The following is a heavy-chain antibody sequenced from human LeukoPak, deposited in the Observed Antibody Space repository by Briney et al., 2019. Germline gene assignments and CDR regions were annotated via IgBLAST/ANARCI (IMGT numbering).Heavy chain of an antibody. V-gene: IGHV4-39*01. D-gene: IGHD4-17*01. Sequence: SETLSRTCTVSGGSISSSSYYWGWIRQPPGKGLEWIGSIYYSGSTYYNPSLKSRVTISVDTSKNQFSLKLSSVTAADTAVYYCARRGLGTVTAEFDYWGQGTLVTVSS. CDR1: GGSISSSSYY. J-gene: IGHJ4*02. CDR3: ARRGLGTVTAEFDY. CDR2: IYYSGST.